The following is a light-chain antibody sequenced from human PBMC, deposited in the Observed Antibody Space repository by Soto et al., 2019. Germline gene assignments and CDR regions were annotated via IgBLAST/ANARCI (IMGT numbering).Light chain of an antibody. J-gene: IGKJ3*01. CDR3: QQSYRTHLT. CDR2: DAT. CDR1: QSIGRW. V-gene: IGKV1-39*01. Sequence: DIQMTHSPSTRSASVGDRVTITGRASQSIGRWWVWYQQKPGKAPKLLIHDATSLESGVPSRFSGSGSGTDFTLTISSLQPEDFATYYCQQSYRTHLTFGPGTKVDIK.